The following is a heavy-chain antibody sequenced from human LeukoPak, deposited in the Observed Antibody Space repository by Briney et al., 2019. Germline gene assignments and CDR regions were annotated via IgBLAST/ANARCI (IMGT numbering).Heavy chain of an antibody. D-gene: IGHD6-19*01. CDR2: IYYSGST. V-gene: IGHV4-39*07. CDR3: AREGGWYRSHFDY. Sequence: SETLSLTCTVSGGSISSSSYYWGWIRQPPGKGLEWIGSIYYSGSTYYNPSLKSRVTMSVDTSKNQFSLKLSSVTAADTAVYYCAREGGWYRSHFDYWGQGTLVTVSS. CDR1: GGSISSSSYY. J-gene: IGHJ4*02.